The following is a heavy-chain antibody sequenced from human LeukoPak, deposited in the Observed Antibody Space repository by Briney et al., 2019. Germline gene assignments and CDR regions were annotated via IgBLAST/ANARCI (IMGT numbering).Heavy chain of an antibody. CDR3: ARILGDSSSWGAFDI. D-gene: IGHD6-13*01. V-gene: IGHV2-26*01. Sequence: SGPVLVKPTETLTLTCTVSGFSLSSARMGESWIRQPPGKALEWLAHIFPNDEKSYSTSLKSRLTISKDTSKSQVVLTMTNMDPVDTATYYCARILGDSSSWGAFDIWGQGTMVTVSS. CDR2: IFPNDEK. CDR1: GFSLSSARMG. J-gene: IGHJ3*02.